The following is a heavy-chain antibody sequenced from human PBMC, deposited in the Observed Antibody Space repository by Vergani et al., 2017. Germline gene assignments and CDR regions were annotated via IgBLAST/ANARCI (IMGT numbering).Heavy chain of an antibody. CDR3: ARASPNTMVRGLEFDP. V-gene: IGHV1-2*04. CDR2: INPNSGGT. D-gene: IGHD3-10*01. CDR1: GYTFTGYY. J-gene: IGHJ5*02. Sequence: QVQLVQSGAEVQKPGASVKVSCKASGYTFTGYYMHWVRQATGQGLAWMGWINPNSGGTNYAQKFQGWVTMTRDTSISTAYMELSRLRSDDTAVYYCARASPNTMVRGLEFDPWGQGTLVTVSS.